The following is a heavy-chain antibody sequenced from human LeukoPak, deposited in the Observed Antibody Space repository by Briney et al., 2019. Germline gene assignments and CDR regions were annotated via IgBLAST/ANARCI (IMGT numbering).Heavy chain of an antibody. D-gene: IGHD2-2*01. CDR1: GFTFSSYS. V-gene: IGHV3-21*01. Sequence: GGSLRLPCAASGFTFSSYSMNWVRQAPGKGLEWVSSISSSSSYIYYADSVKGRFTISRDNAKNSLYLQMNSLRAEDTAVYYCARATRYCSSTSCYEADAFDIWGQGTMVTVSS. J-gene: IGHJ3*02. CDR2: ISSSSSYI. CDR3: ARATRYCSSTSCYEADAFDI.